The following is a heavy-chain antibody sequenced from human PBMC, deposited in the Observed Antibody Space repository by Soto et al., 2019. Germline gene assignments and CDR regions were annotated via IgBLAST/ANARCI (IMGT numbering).Heavy chain of an antibody. CDR3: ARGLMVYANYYYYYMDV. CDR1: GFTVSSNY. Sequence: GGSLRLSCAASGFTVSSNYMSWVRQAPGKGLEWVSVIYSGGSTYYADSVKGRFTISRHNSKNTLYLQMNSLRAEDTAVYYCARGLMVYANYYYYYMDVWGKGTTVTVSS. CDR2: IYSGGST. D-gene: IGHD2-8*01. J-gene: IGHJ6*03. V-gene: IGHV3-53*04.